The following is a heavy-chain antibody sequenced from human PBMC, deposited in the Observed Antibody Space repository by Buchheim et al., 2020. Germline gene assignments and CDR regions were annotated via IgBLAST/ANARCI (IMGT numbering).Heavy chain of an antibody. J-gene: IGHJ6*02. D-gene: IGHD6-13*01. CDR2: IWYDGSNK. Sequence: QVQLVESGGGVVQPGRSLRLSCAASGFTFSSYGMHWVRQAPGKGLEWVAVIWYDGSNKYYADSVQGRFTIPRDNSKHTLYLQMNSLRAEDTAVYYCARDGSSWSTTDYYYGMDVWGQGTT. CDR1: GFTFSSYG. V-gene: IGHV3-33*01. CDR3: ARDGSSWSTTDYYYGMDV.